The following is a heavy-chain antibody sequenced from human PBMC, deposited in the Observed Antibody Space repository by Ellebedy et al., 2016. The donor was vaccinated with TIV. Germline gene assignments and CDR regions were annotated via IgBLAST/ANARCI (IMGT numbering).Heavy chain of an antibody. CDR3: AKSLRRGGALILYYYYTMDV. Sequence: PGGSLRLSCAASGFSYSDYGLHWVRQAPGKGLEWVAFIRYDGSERYYADSVKGRFTISRDNSKNTLSLQMNSLRAEDTAMYYCAKSLRRGGALILYYYYTMDVWGQGTTVTVSS. D-gene: IGHD3-16*01. J-gene: IGHJ6*02. V-gene: IGHV3-30*02. CDR1: GFSYSDYG. CDR2: IRYDGSER.